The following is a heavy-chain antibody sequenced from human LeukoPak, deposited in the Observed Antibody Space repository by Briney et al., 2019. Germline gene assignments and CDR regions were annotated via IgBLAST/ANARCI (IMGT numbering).Heavy chain of an antibody. V-gene: IGHV1-8*01. Sequence: GPSVKLSCNASGYTFTSYDINWVRRATRQGLEWMGWMNPNSGNAGYAQKCQDSVTMTRHTSKSTAYMELSSLRSEDTAVYYCARGRFFYDSWGQGTLVTVSS. CDR1: GYTFTSYD. CDR3: ARGRFFYDS. J-gene: IGHJ4*02. D-gene: IGHD3-3*01. CDR2: MNPNSGNA.